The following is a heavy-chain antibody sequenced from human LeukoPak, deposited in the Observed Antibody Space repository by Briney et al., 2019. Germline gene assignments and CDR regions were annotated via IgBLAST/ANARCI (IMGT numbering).Heavy chain of an antibody. D-gene: IGHD3-22*01. V-gene: IGHV4-39*07. CDR2: INHSGST. CDR1: GGSISSSNYY. CDR3: ARRRSSMIVVAKYYFDY. Sequence: PSETLSLTCTVSGGSISSSNYYWGWIRQPPGKGLEWIGEINHSGSTNYNPSLKSRVTISVDTSKNQFSLKLSSVTAADTAVYYCARRRSSMIVVAKYYFDYWGQGTLVTVSS. J-gene: IGHJ4*02.